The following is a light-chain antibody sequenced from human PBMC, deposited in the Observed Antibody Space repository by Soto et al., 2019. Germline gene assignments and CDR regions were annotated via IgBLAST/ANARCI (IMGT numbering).Light chain of an antibody. V-gene: IGKV1-5*01. CDR1: QSINRW. J-gene: IGKJ1*01. CDR2: AAS. CDR3: QQYGSYWT. Sequence: IQMTQSPSTLSESIGDPVTITCRASQSINRWLAWYQQKPGEAPQLLIYAASSLESGVPSRFSGTGSGTEFTLIISRLPPDDFTTYYCQQYGSYWTFGQGTKVDI.